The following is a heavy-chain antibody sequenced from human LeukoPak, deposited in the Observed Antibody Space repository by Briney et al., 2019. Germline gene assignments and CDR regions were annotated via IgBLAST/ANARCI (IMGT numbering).Heavy chain of an antibody. Sequence: GGSLRLSCAASGFTFTDYSMNWVRQAPGKGLEWVSYISSSSSTIYYGDPVKGRFTISRDNATNSLYLQMNRLRAEDTAVYYCARAGYYDSSGYYARFDYWGQGTLVTVSS. CDR1: GFTFTDYS. CDR2: ISSSSSTI. D-gene: IGHD3-22*01. J-gene: IGHJ4*02. CDR3: ARAGYYDSSGYYARFDY. V-gene: IGHV3-48*01.